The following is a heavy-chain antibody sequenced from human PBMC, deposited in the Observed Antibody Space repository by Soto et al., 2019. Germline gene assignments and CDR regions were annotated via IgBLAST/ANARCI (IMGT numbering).Heavy chain of an antibody. CDR2: IRSRDSDYAT. J-gene: IGHJ4*02. CDR1: GFTFSGSV. D-gene: IGHD1-1*01. Sequence: EVQLVESGGGLVHPGGSLKLSCAVSGFTFSGSVMHWVRQAPGKGLEWLGRIRSRDSDYATSYAESVKGRVTISRDDSKNTAYLQVTSLKIEDTDLYYCTTYGNSAKGFDYWGQETLVTVSS. V-gene: IGHV3-73*01. CDR3: TTYGNSAKGFDY.